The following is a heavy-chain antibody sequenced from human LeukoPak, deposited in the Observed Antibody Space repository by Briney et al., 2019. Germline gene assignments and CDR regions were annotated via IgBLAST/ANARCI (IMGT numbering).Heavy chain of an antibody. Sequence: GGSLRLSCTASGFTFGAYGMNWVRQAPGKGLGWVGFIRSKAYGGTTEYAAPVKGRFTISRDDSKSIAYLQLNSLKSEDTAVYYCTRGRQTDHWGQGTLVTVSS. V-gene: IGHV3-49*04. J-gene: IGHJ5*02. CDR3: TRGRQTDH. CDR1: GFTFGAYG. CDR2: IRSKAYGGTT.